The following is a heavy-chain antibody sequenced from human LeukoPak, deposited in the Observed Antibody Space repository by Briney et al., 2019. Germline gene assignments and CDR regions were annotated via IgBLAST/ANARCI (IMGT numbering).Heavy chain of an antibody. CDR1: GGSFSGYY. Sequence: SETLSLTCAVYGGSFSGYYWSWIRQPPGKGLEWIGEINHSGSTNYNPSLKSRVTTSVDTSKNQFSLKLSSVTAADTAVYYCARADIVVVPAAKNYGMDVWGKGTTVTVSS. CDR2: INHSGST. V-gene: IGHV4-34*01. D-gene: IGHD2-2*01. J-gene: IGHJ6*04. CDR3: ARADIVVVPAAKNYGMDV.